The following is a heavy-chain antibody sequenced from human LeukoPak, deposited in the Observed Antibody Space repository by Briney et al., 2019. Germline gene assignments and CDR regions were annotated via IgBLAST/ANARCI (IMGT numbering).Heavy chain of an antibody. J-gene: IGHJ4*02. CDR1: GFAFSSYW. D-gene: IGHD1-26*01. CDR3: ARLGGSYYTY. Sequence: GGSLRLSCVASGFAFSSYWMSWVRQAPGKGLEWVANIKQDGGEKYYVDSVKGRFTVSRDNAKNSLFLQMNSLRVEDTAVYYCARLGGSYYTYWGQGTLVTVSS. CDR2: IKQDGGEK. V-gene: IGHV3-7*01.